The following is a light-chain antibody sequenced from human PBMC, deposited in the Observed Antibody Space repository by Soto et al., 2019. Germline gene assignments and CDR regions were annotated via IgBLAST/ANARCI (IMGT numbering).Light chain of an antibody. CDR1: QSISNY. CDR2: AAF. Sequence: DIQMTQSPSSLSASVGDRLTITCRASQSISNYLNWYQQKPGKAPKLLIYAAFNLQSGVPSRFSGSGSGTDFTLIISSLQPEDFATYYCQQSHSAPRTFGQGTKVDIK. V-gene: IGKV1-39*01. CDR3: QQSHSAPRT. J-gene: IGKJ1*01.